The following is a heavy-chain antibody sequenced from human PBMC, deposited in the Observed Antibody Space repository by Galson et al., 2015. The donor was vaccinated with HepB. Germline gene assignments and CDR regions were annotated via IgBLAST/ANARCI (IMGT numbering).Heavy chain of an antibody. V-gene: IGHV3-21*06. Sequence: SLRLSCAASGFTFSTYSMNWVRQAPGKGLEWVSSIGSGKNYINYADSVKGRFTISRDNAKNSMYLQMNSLRAEDTAVYYCSRDSHSSSWYQGFHYYYGMDVWGQGTTVTVSS. CDR2: IGSGKNYI. D-gene: IGHD6-13*01. J-gene: IGHJ6*02. CDR1: GFTFSTYS. CDR3: SRDSHSSSWYQGFHYYYGMDV.